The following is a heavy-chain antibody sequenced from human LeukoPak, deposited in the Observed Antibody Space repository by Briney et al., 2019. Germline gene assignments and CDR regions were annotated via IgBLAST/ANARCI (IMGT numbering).Heavy chain of an antibody. CDR2: IRSSGSTI. CDR3: ESVALGAHTSEY. D-gene: IGHD1-26*01. V-gene: IGHV3-11*01. CDR1: VFSFSVYM. J-gene: IGHJ4*02. Sequence: GGSLRLSCAQRVFSFSVYMASTGCQAPGKGLEWVSYIRSSGSTIYYADSVKGRLTISRENAKNSLYMRMNSLRAEDPAVYYWESVALGAHTSEYWGQGTLVTVSS.